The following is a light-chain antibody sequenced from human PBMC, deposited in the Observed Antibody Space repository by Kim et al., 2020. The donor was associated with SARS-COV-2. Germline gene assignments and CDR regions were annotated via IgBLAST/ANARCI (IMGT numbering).Light chain of an antibody. V-gene: IGLV2-14*03. J-gene: IGLJ3*02. CDR3: RSYTTRTALV. CDR2: DVR. Sequence: QSALTQPASASGSPGQSITISCTGTSSDVGSYNHVSWYQQHPAKAPKLMIFDVRDRSSGVSTRFSGSKSGNTASLTISGRQAEDEADYCGRSYTTRTALVFGGGTKLTVL. CDR1: SSDVGSYNH.